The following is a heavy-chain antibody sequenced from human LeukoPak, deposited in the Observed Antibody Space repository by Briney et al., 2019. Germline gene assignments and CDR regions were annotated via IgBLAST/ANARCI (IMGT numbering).Heavy chain of an antibody. CDR1: GGSISSSSYY. V-gene: IGHV4-39*01. Sequence: SETLSLTCTVSGGSISSSSYYWGWIRQPPGKGLEWIGSIYYSGSTYYNPSLKSRVTISVDTSKNQFSLKLSSVTAADTAVYYCARLDDYGKPWGQGTLVTVSS. CDR3: ARLDDYGKP. CDR2: IYYSGST. J-gene: IGHJ4*02. D-gene: IGHD4-17*01.